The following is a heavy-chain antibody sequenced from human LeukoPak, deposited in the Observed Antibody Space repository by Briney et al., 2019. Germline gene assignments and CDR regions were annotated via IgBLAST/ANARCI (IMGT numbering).Heavy chain of an antibody. CDR3: ARGVGRAAAGTSRRGYGMDV. D-gene: IGHD6-13*01. Sequence: PSETLSLTCTVSGGSISSSSYYWGWIRQPPGKGLEWSGSIYYSGSTYYNPSLKSRVTISVDTSKNQFSLKLSSVTAADTAVYYCARGVGRAAAGTSRRGYGMDVWGKGTTVTVSS. CDR1: GGSISSSSYY. J-gene: IGHJ6*04. CDR2: IYYSGST. V-gene: IGHV4-39*01.